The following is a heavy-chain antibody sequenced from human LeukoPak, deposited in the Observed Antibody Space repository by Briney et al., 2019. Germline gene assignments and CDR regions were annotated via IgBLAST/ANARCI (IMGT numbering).Heavy chain of an antibody. Sequence: PGGSLRLSCAASGFTFSSYWMHWVRQAPGKGLVWVSRINTEGSSTSYTDSVKGRFTISRDNAKNTLYLQMNSLRAEDTAVYYCARDGGANPTDYWGQGTLVTVSS. CDR2: INTEGSST. V-gene: IGHV3-74*01. D-gene: IGHD3-16*01. J-gene: IGHJ4*02. CDR1: GFTFSSYW. CDR3: ARDGGANPTDY.